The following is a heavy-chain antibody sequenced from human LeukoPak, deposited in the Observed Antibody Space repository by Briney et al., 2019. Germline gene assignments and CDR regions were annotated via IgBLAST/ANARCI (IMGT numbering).Heavy chain of an antibody. D-gene: IGHD3-10*01. CDR3: AKDRPNFYETSGSYYKIKGDF. J-gene: IGHJ4*02. CDR1: GFTFNTHA. Sequence: GGSLRPSCEAPGFTFNTHAMSWVRQAPGKGLDWVACVTRGGRTPYYADSVQGRFTISRDNSKNTLYLQMNSLRGEDTAVYYCAKDRPNFYETSGSYYKIKGDFWGQGSLVTVSS. V-gene: IGHV3-23*01. CDR2: VTRGGRTP.